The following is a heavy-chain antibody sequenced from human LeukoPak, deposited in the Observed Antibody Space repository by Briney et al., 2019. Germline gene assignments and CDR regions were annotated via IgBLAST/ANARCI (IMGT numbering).Heavy chain of an antibody. CDR3: ARGFSSGWYPYFDY. J-gene: IGHJ4*02. V-gene: IGHV4-59*01. Sequence: SETLSLTCTVSGGSISSYYWSRIRQPPGKGLAWIGYIYYSGSTNYNPSLQSRVTISVDTSKNQFSLKLSSVTAADTAVYYCARGFSSGWYPYFDYWGQGTLVTVSS. CDR2: IYYSGST. D-gene: IGHD6-19*01. CDR1: GGSISSYY.